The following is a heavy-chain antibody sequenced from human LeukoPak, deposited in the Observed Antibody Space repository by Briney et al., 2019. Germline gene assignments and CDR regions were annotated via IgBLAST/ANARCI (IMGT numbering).Heavy chain of an antibody. CDR3: ARDRAAGTFDY. CDR1: GGSISGYY. V-gene: IGHV4-59*01. CDR2: IYNSGST. D-gene: IGHD6-13*01. Sequence: SETLSLTCTVSGGSISGYYWSWIRQPPGKGLEWIGYIYNSGSTTYNPSLKSRVTISLDTSNNQFSLKLSSVTAADTAVYYCARDRAAGTFDYWGQGTLVTVSS. J-gene: IGHJ4*02.